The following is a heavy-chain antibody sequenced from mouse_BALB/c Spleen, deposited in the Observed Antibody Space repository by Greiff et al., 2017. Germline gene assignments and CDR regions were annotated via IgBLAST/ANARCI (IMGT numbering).Heavy chain of an antibody. V-gene: IGHV5-6-5*01. Sequence: EVKLMESGGGLVKPGGSLKLSCAASGFTFSSYAMSWVRQTPEKRLEWVASISSGGSTYYPDSVKGRFTISRDNARNILYLQMSSLRSEDTAMYYCARDYGYTYAMDYWGQGTSVTVSS. CDR1: GFTFSSYA. D-gene: IGHD1-2*01. CDR2: ISSGGST. J-gene: IGHJ4*01. CDR3: ARDYGYTYAMDY.